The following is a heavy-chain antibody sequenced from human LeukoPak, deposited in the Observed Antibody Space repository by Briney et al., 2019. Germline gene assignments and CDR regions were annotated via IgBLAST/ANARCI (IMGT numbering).Heavy chain of an antibody. J-gene: IGHJ3*02. V-gene: IGHV1-46*01. D-gene: IGHD5-18*01. CDR1: GYIFTNYY. CDR2: INPSGGGT. CDR3: ARDLSWEYSYGFRAFDI. Sequence: ASVKVSCKASGYIFTNYYMNWVPQAPGQGLEWMGIINPSGGGTSYAQKFQGRVTMTRDKSTSTVYMELSSLRSEDTAVYYCARDLSWEYSYGFRAFDIWGQGTMVTVSS.